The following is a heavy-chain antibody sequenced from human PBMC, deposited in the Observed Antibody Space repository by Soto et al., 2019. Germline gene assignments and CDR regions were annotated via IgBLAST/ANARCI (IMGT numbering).Heavy chain of an antibody. CDR1: GFSISDYG. Sequence: QVQLVESGGGVVQPGWSLSLSCAASGFSISDYGMEWVRQAPGKGLEWVALISYDGNNTYYADSVKGRFTISRDNSKDTLFLQMTGLLAEDTAVYYCAKGAGDRLSLGMDVWGQGTTVTVSS. J-gene: IGHJ6*02. V-gene: IGHV3-30*18. CDR3: AKGAGDRLSLGMDV. D-gene: IGHD1-26*01. CDR2: ISYDGNNT.